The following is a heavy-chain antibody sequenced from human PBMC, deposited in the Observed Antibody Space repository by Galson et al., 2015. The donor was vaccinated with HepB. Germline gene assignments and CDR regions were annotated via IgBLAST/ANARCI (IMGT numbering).Heavy chain of an antibody. CDR3: ARDITMIVVGGEQLWFDP. J-gene: IGHJ5*02. CDR1: GGSISSGSYY. CDR2: IYTSGST. D-gene: IGHD3-22*01. V-gene: IGHV4-61*02. Sequence: TLSLTCTVSGGSISSGSYYWSWIRQPAGKGLEWIGRIYTSGSTNYNPSLKSRVTISVDTSKNQFSLKLSSVTAADTAVYYCARDITMIVVGGEQLWFDPWGQGTLVTVSS.